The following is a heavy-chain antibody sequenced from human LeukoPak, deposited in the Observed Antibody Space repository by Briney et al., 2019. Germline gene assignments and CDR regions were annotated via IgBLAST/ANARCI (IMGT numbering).Heavy chain of an antibody. CDR3: ARGVFYDYVWGSYRNHFDY. CDR1: GGSISSSNW. CDR2: TYHSGST. J-gene: IGHJ4*02. V-gene: IGHV4-4*02. D-gene: IGHD3-16*02. Sequence: PSETLSLTCAVSGGSISSSNWWSWVRQPPGKGLEWIGETYHSGSTNYNPSLKSRVTISVDKSKNQFSLKLSSVTAADTAVYYCARGVFYDYVWGSYRNHFDYWGQGTLVTVSS.